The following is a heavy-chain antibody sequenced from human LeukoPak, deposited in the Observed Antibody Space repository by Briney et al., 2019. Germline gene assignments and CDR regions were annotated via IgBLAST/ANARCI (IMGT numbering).Heavy chain of an antibody. CDR2: LYTSDRT. V-gene: IGHV3-53*01. CDR3: ARAFDSNYYEFDY. CDR1: GFSVRTRY. D-gene: IGHD4-11*01. J-gene: IGHJ4*02. Sequence: WGSLRLSCEVSGFSVRTRYMTWVRQAPGKGLEWISVLYTSDRTYYSDSVKGRFTASRDNSKNTVSLQMNSLRADDTAVYYCARAFDSNYYEFDYWGQGTLVTVSS.